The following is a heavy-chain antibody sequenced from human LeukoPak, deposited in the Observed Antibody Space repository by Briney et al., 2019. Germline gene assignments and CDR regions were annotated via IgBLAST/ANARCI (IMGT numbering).Heavy chain of an antibody. J-gene: IGHJ4*02. V-gene: IGHV4-4*02. CDR2: IYHSGST. CDR1: GGSISSSNW. CDR3: ARGGYCSGGSCYADFDY. Sequence: SETLSLTCAVSGGSISSSNWWSWVRQPPGKGLEWIGEIYHSGSTNYNPSLKSRVTISVDTSKNQFSLKLSSVTAADTAVYYCARGGYCSGGSCYADFDYWGQGTLVTVSS. D-gene: IGHD2-15*01.